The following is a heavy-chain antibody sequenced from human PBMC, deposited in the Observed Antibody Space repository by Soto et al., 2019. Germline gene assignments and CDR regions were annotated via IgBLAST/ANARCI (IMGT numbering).Heavy chain of an antibody. Sequence: QIKLVQSGGEVKKPGASVKVSCKSSGYKFISHSITWVRQAPGQGLEGMGRISAYNGNTNYAQKLQGRVTMTTDTSTNTAYMELRSLRSDDTAVYYCARGAFCGGAPGCRDMDVWGQGTTVTVSS. CDR1: GYKFISHS. CDR2: ISAYNGNT. J-gene: IGHJ6*02. D-gene: IGHD2-21*01. V-gene: IGHV1-18*01. CDR3: ARGAFCGGAPGCRDMDV.